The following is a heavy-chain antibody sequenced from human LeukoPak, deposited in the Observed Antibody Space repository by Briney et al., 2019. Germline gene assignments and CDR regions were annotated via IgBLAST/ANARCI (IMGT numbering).Heavy chain of an antibody. Sequence: PGGSLRLSCAASGFTVSSNYMSWVRQAPGKGLEWVSVLYSGGNTYYADSVKGRFTISRDNSKNTLYLQMNSLRADDTAVYYCAKVSRNDYGDYEAPYFFDYWGQGTLVTVSS. CDR2: LYSGGNT. V-gene: IGHV3-53*01. J-gene: IGHJ4*02. CDR1: GFTVSSNY. CDR3: AKVSRNDYGDYEAPYFFDY. D-gene: IGHD4-17*01.